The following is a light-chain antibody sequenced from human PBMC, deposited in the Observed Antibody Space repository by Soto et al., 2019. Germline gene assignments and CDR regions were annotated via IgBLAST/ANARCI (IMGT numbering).Light chain of an antibody. CDR3: QQSHSIPWT. CDR2: AAS. CDR1: QSISSN. J-gene: IGKJ1*01. Sequence: DIQMTQSPSTLSASVGYRVTITCRASQSISSNLNLYQQKPGKAPKLLIYAASNLQSGVPSTFSGSGSGTDFTRTISSLQPEDFATYYCQQSHSIPWTFGQGTKVDIK. V-gene: IGKV1-39*01.